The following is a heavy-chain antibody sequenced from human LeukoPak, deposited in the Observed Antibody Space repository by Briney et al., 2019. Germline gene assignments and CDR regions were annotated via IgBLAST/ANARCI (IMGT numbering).Heavy chain of an antibody. J-gene: IGHJ5*01. D-gene: IGHD4-17*01. Sequence: SETLSLTCSVSGAPLRSHYWTWIRQSPGKGLEWIGHIYFSETTKYNPSLKSRASISADISKNQFYLNLRSVTAEDTAVYYCARGGTFGDYLWWFDSWGQGTLVTVSS. CDR3: ARGGTFGDYLWWFDS. CDR1: GAPLRSHY. CDR2: IYFSETT. V-gene: IGHV4-59*11.